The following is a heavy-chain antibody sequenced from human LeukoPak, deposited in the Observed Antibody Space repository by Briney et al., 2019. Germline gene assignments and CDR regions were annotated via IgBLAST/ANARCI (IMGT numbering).Heavy chain of an antibody. Sequence: SETLSLTCTVSGGSISSDSYYWSWIRQPAGKGLEWIGRIYISGSTNYKSSLKSRVTISVDTSKNQFSLKLSSVTAADTAVYYCARERIPLAGSLGGWFDPWGQGTLVTVSS. D-gene: IGHD3-10*01. J-gene: IGHJ5*02. CDR1: GGSISSDSYY. CDR3: ARERIPLAGSLGGWFDP. CDR2: IYISGST. V-gene: IGHV4-61*02.